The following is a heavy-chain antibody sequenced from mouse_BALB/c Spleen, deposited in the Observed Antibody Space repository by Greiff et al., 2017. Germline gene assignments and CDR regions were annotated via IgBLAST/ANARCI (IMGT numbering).Heavy chain of an antibody. CDR3: TRDDYDYDGGFDV. J-gene: IGHJ1*01. CDR1: GFTFSSYT. D-gene: IGHD2-4*01. V-gene: IGHV5-6-4*01. CDR2: ISSGGSYT. Sequence: EVNLVESGGGLVKPGGSLKLSCAASGFTFSSYTMSWVRQTPEKRLEWVATISSGGSYTYYPDSVKGRFTISRDNAKNTLYLQMSSLKSEDTAMYYCTRDDYDYDGGFDVWGAGTTVTVSS.